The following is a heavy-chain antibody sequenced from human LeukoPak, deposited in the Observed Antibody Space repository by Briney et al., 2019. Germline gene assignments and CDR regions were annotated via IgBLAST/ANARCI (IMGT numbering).Heavy chain of an antibody. CDR3: ARGGVGYYDSSALGAFDI. V-gene: IGHV1-46*01. J-gene: IGHJ3*02. CDR1: GYTFTSYY. CDR2: INPSGGST. Sequence: ASVKVSCKASGYTFTSYYMHWVRQAPGQGLEWMGVINPSGGSTSYAQKFQGRVTMTRDMSTSTVYMELSSLRSEDTAVYYCARGGVGYYDSSALGAFDIWGQGTMVTVSS. D-gene: IGHD3-22*01.